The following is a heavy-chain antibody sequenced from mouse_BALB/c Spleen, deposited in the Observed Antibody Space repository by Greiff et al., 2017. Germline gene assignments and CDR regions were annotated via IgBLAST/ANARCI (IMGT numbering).Heavy chain of an antibody. V-gene: IGHV5-6*01. CDR3: ARDRAPTMITTGFAY. CDR1: GFTFSSYG. CDR2: ISSGGSYT. Sequence: EVQRVESGGGLVQPGGSLRLSCATSGFTFSSYGMSWVRQTPDKRLEWVATISSGGSYTYYPDSVKGRFTISRDNAKNTLYLQMNSLQTDDTAMYYCARDRAPTMITTGFAYWGQGTLVTVSA. D-gene: IGHD2-4*01. J-gene: IGHJ3*01.